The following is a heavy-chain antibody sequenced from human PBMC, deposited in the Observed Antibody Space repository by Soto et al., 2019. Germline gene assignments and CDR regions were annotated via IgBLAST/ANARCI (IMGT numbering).Heavy chain of an antibody. J-gene: IGHJ4*02. D-gene: IGHD3-22*01. CDR1: GFSLSTSGVG. CDR2: IYWDDDK. Sequence: QITLKESGPPLVKPTQTLTLTCTFSGFSLSTSGVGVGWIRQPPGKALEWLALIYWDDDKRYSPSLKSRLTITKDTSKNQVVLTMTNVDPVDTATYYCARYGDYYDSSGLDYWGQGTLVTVSS. V-gene: IGHV2-5*02. CDR3: ARYGDYYDSSGLDY.